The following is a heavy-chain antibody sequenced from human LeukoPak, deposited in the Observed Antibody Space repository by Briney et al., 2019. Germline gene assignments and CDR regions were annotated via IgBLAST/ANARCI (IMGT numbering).Heavy chain of an antibody. CDR3: ARDYFGRFDY. CDR2: ISSSGSTI. Sequence: GGSLRLSCAASGFTFSSYSMNWVRQAPGKGLEWISYISSSGSTIYYADSVKGRFTISRDSAKNSLYLQMNSLRAEDTAVYYCARDYFGRFDYWGQGTLVTVSS. CDR1: GFTFSSYS. J-gene: IGHJ4*02. V-gene: IGHV3-48*04. D-gene: IGHD2/OR15-2a*01.